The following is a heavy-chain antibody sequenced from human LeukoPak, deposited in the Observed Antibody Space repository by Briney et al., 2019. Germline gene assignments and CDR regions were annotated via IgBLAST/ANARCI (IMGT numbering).Heavy chain of an antibody. D-gene: IGHD3-9*01. Sequence: ASVKVSCKASGYTFTSYGISWVRQAAGQGLEWMGWISAYNGNTNYAQKLQGRVTMTTDTSTSTAYMELRSLRSDDTAVYYCARDHYDILTGYSTSDAFAIWGQGTMVTVSS. CDR2: ISAYNGNT. V-gene: IGHV1-18*01. CDR3: ARDHYDILTGYSTSDAFAI. CDR1: GYTFTSYG. J-gene: IGHJ3*02.